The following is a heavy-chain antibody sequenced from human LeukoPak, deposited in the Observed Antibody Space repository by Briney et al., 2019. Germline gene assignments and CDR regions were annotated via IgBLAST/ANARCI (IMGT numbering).Heavy chain of an antibody. CDR3: ARTGIRPGVYFDY. CDR1: GGSISSSSYY. V-gene: IGHV4-39*07. D-gene: IGHD2/OR15-2a*01. CDR2: IYYSGST. Sequence: PSETLSLTCTVSGGSISSSSYYWGWIRQPPGKGLEWIGSIYYSGSTYYNPSLKSRVTISVDTSKNQFSLKLSSVTAADTAVYYCARTGIRPGVYFDYWGQGTLVTVSS. J-gene: IGHJ4*02.